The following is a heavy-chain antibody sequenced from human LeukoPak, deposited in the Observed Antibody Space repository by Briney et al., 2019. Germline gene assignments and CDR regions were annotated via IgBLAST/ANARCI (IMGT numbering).Heavy chain of an antibody. CDR3: ARQTSGYHYFDY. J-gene: IGHJ4*02. CDR2: ICTSGST. V-gene: IGHV4-61*09. Sequence: SETLSLTCTVSGGSFSSDIYCWSWIRQPAGKGLEWIGHICTSGSTRYSPSLKSRVTISVDTSKNQFSLKLSSVTAADTAVYYCARQTSGYHYFDYWGQGTLVTVSS. D-gene: IGHD5-12*01. CDR1: GGSFSSDIYC.